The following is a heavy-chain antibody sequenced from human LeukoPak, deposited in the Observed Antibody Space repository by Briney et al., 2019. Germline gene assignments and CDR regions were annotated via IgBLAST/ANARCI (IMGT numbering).Heavy chain of an antibody. Sequence: PGGSLRLSCAASGFTVSSNYMSWVRQAPGKGLEWVSVIYSGGSTYYADSVKGRFTISRDNSKNTLYLRMNSLRAEDTAVYYCARLANRNYYDSSGYSGAFDIWGQGTMVTVSS. CDR2: IYSGGST. CDR3: ARLANRNYYDSSGYSGAFDI. V-gene: IGHV3-53*01. D-gene: IGHD3-22*01. J-gene: IGHJ3*02. CDR1: GFTVSSNY.